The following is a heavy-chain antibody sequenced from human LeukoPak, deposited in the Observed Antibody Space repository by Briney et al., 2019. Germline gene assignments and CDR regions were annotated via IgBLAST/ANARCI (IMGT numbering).Heavy chain of an antibody. CDR3: ARATSANEYSYGFHYDY. CDR1: GTTFRSYA. V-gene: IGHV1-69*13. J-gene: IGHJ4*01. Sequence: SVKVSCKASGTTFRSYAINWVRQAPGQGLEWMGAIIPSFGTVKYAQKFQGRVTMTADESTSTAYMDLNYLRSDDTAVYCARATSANEYSYGFHYDYWGHGTLVTVSS. D-gene: IGHD5-18*01. CDR2: IIPSFGTV.